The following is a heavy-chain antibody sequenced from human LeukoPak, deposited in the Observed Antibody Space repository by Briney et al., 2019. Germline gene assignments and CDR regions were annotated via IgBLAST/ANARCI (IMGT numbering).Heavy chain of an antibody. Sequence: GGSLRLSCAASRFTFSSYSVNWVRQAPGKGLEWVSSISSSSTYIYYADSVKGRFTISRDNSKNTLYLQMNSLRADDTAVYYCAKVMPLYQLQWGLYDYWGQGTLVTVSS. D-gene: IGHD2-2*01. V-gene: IGHV3-21*04. CDR3: AKVMPLYQLQWGLYDY. CDR1: RFTFSSYS. CDR2: ISSSSTYI. J-gene: IGHJ4*02.